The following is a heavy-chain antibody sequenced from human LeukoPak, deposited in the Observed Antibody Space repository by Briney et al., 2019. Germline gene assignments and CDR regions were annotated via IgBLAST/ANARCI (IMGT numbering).Heavy chain of an antibody. Sequence: SETLSLTCAVYGGSFSGYYWSWIRQPPGKGLEWIGEINHSGSTNYNPSLKSRVTISVDTSKNQFSLKLSSVTAADTAVYYCARHESDIVLMMYPEFDYWGQGTLVTVSS. V-gene: IGHV4-34*01. J-gene: IGHJ4*02. CDR3: ARHESDIVLMMYPEFDY. D-gene: IGHD2-8*01. CDR1: GGSFSGYY. CDR2: INHSGST.